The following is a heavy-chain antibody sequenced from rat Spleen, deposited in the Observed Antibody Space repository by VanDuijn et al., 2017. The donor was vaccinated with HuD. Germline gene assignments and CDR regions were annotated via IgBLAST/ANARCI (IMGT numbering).Heavy chain of an antibody. CDR2: ISYEGSST. V-gene: IGHV5-22*01. Sequence: EVQLVESGGGLVQPGRSLKLSCAASGFTFSDYYMAWVRQAPKKGLEWVASISYEGSSTYYGDSVKGRFTISRDNAKSSLYLQMNSLKSEDTATYSCARGDYGGFPPFAYWGQGTLVTVSS. CDR3: ARGDYGGFPPFAY. J-gene: IGHJ3*01. D-gene: IGHD1-11*01. CDR1: GFTFSDYY.